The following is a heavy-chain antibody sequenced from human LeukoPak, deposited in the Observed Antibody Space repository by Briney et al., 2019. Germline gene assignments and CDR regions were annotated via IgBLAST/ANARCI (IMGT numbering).Heavy chain of an antibody. CDR3: ARDFHGSGSSIDY. CDR2: IWYDGSNE. J-gene: IGHJ4*02. Sequence: PGGSLRLSCAASGFTFSNYGMHWVRQAPGKGLEGVAVIWYDGSNEYYADSVKGRFTISRDNSKNTLYLQMNSLRVEDTAVYYCARDFHGSGSSIDYWGQGTLVTVSS. D-gene: IGHD3-10*01. CDR1: GFTFSNYG. V-gene: IGHV3-33*01.